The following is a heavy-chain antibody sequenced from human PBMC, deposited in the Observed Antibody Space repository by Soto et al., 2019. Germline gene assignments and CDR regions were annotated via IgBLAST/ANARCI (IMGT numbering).Heavy chain of an antibody. CDR2: MYFGGSF. J-gene: IGHJ5*02. Sequence: QMQLQASGPGLVKPSETLSLTCNVSGASVSHGYWSWIRQPPGKGLEWIGFMYFGGSFNYNPSLTSRATLPVETSKNQFSMKLTSVTASDTAVYYCGRSYYDSTGFAVDPWGQGTLVTVSS. D-gene: IGHD3-22*01. CDR1: GASVSHGY. V-gene: IGHV4-4*08. CDR3: GRSYYDSTGFAVDP.